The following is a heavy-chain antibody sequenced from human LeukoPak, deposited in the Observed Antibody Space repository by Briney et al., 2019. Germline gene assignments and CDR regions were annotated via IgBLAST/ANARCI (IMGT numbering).Heavy chain of an antibody. Sequence: PSETLSLTCTVSGGSISSSSYYWGWIRQPPGKGLEWVGEINHSGSTNYNPSLKSRVTISVDTSKNQFSLKLSSVTAADTAVYYCARHRWIRYFDWLSYFDYWGQGTLVTVSS. J-gene: IGHJ4*02. V-gene: IGHV4-39*01. CDR2: INHSGST. CDR3: ARHRWIRYFDWLSYFDY. CDR1: GGSISSSSYY. D-gene: IGHD3-9*01.